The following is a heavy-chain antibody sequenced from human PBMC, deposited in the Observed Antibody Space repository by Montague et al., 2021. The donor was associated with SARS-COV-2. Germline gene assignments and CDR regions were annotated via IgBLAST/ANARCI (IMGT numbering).Heavy chain of an antibody. CDR1: GFTFSSYW. CDR3: ARLPMVRGVITPEYFQH. V-gene: IGHV3-7*01. CDR2: IKQDGSEK. J-gene: IGHJ1*01. Sequence: FLRLSCAASGFTFSSYWMSWVRQAPGKGLEWVANIKQDGSEKYYVDSVKGRFTISRDNAKNSLYLQMNSLRAEDTAVYYCARLPMVRGVITPEYFQHWGQGTLVTVSS. D-gene: IGHD3-10*01.